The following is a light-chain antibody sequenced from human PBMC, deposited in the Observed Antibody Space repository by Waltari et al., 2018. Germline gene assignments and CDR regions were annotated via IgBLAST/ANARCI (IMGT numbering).Light chain of an antibody. J-gene: IGLJ3*02. Sequence: QSALTQPASVSGSLGQSFTIPCTGTYRDVRTYHLFSWYQQHPGKAPKLLIFDVTARPSGVTNRFSGSKSGNTASLTISGLQAEDEADYYCCSYAGNFIWVFGGGTKLTVL. CDR1: YRDVRTYHL. CDR3: CSYAGNFIWV. CDR2: DVT. V-gene: IGLV2-23*02.